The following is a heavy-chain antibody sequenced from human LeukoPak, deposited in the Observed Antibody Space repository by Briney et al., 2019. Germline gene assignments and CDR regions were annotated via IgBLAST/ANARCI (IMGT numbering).Heavy chain of an antibody. V-gene: IGHV3-30*02. CDR2: IWYDGSNK. CDR1: GFTFSSYG. Sequence: GGSLRPSCAASGFTFSSYGMHWVRQAPGKGLEWVAVIWYDGSNKYYADSVKGRFTISRDNSKNTLYLQMNSLRAEDTAVYYCAKDQWVVVVAATHIQERPYAFDIWGQGTMVTVSS. CDR3: AKDQWVVVVAATHIQERPYAFDI. D-gene: IGHD2-15*01. J-gene: IGHJ3*02.